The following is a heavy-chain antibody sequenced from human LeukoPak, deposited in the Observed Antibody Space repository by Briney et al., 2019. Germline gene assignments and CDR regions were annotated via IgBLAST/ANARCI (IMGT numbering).Heavy chain of an antibody. D-gene: IGHD2-15*01. Sequence: PGGSLRLSCAASGFTVSSNYMSWVRQAPGKGLEWVSAISGSGGSTYYADSVKGRFAISRDNSKNTLYLQMNSLRAEDTAVYYCAKDSPCSGGSCYSWLFDYWGQGTLVTVSS. CDR2: ISGSGGST. V-gene: IGHV3-23*01. J-gene: IGHJ4*02. CDR3: AKDSPCSGGSCYSWLFDY. CDR1: GFTVSSNY.